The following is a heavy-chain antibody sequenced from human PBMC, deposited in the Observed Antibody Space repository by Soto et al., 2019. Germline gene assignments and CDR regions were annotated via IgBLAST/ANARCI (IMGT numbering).Heavy chain of an antibody. CDR2: IVVGSGNT. CDR3: AAYYYDSSGYYYGYAFDI. J-gene: IGHJ3*02. D-gene: IGHD3-22*01. V-gene: IGHV1-58*02. CDR1: GFTLTSSA. Sequence: ASSVKVSCKASGFTLTSSAMQWVRQARGQRLEWIGWIVVGSGNTNYAQKFQERVTITRDMSTSTAYMELSSLRSEDTAVYYCAAYYYDSSGYYYGYAFDIWGQGTMVTVS.